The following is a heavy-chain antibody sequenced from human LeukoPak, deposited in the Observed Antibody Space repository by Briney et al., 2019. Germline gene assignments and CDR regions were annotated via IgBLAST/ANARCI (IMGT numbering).Heavy chain of an antibody. D-gene: IGHD2-21*02. CDR2: INHSGST. Sequence: GSLRLSCAASGFTFSSYGMSWIRQPPGKGLEWIGEINHSGSTNYNPSLKSRVTISVDTSKNQFSLKLSSVTAADTAVYYCARGFTGWVTSPIDYWGQGTLVTVSS. J-gene: IGHJ4*02. CDR1: GFTFSSYG. V-gene: IGHV4-34*01. CDR3: ARGFTGWVTSPIDY.